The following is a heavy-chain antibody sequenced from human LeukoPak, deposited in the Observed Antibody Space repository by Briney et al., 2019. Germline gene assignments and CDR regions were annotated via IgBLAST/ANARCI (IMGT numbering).Heavy chain of an antibody. CDR3: EVAQTPNFDY. CDR1: GYTFTGYY. CDR2: INSNSGGT. V-gene: IGHV1-2*02. J-gene: IGHJ4*02. Sequence: ASVKVSCKASGYTFTGYYMHWVRQAPGQGLEWMGWINSNSGGTNYAQKFQGRVTMTRDTSISTAYMELSRLRSDDTAVYYCEVAQTPNFDYWGQGTLVTVYS.